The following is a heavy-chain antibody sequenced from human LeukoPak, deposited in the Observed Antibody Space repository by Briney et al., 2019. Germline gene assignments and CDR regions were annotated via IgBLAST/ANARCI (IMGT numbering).Heavy chain of an antibody. CDR3: ARDPASASGSYRSVDY. V-gene: IGHV3-21*01. J-gene: IGHJ4*02. D-gene: IGHD1-26*01. CDR2: IRSCSSYK. CDR1: GLTFRSDS. Sequence: GESLRLSCAASGLTFRSDSMNWVRQAPAQGLGWVSSIRSCSSYKSYADSVKGRFTISRDNAKNSLYLQMNSLRAEDTAVYYCARDPASASGSYRSVDYWGQGTLVTVSS.